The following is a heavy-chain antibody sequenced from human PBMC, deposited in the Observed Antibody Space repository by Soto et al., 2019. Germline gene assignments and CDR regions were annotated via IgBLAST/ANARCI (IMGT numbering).Heavy chain of an antibody. Sequence: EVQLVESGGGLVQPGGSLRLSCAASGFTFSSFHMNWVRQAPGRGLEWVAYITSSSDTIYYSDSVKGRFTISRDNGKNSLFLPMNSLRDEDTAVYYCARVVVVIPPGYYYAMDVWGQGTTVTVSS. CDR2: ITSSSDTI. V-gene: IGHV3-48*02. CDR1: GFTFSSFH. D-gene: IGHD3-22*01. J-gene: IGHJ6*02. CDR3: ARVVVVIPPGYYYAMDV.